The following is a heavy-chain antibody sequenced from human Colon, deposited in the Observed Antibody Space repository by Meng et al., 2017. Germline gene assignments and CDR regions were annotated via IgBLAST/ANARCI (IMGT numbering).Heavy chain of an antibody. J-gene: IGHJ4*02. CDR1: GAAGPINSW. Sequence: VQGQVPGSGLGKVSVSQTLTLPCTGAAGPINSWWSWVRRPHGQGLEWIGQSHHSGFSTYNPSLTSRVTMSVDKSRNQFSLTLRSVTAADTAVYYRASRDYGNYPLKSPWGPGALVTVSS. CDR3: ASRDYGNYPLKSP. V-gene: IGHV4-4*02. D-gene: IGHD4/OR15-4a*01. CDR2: SHHSGFS.